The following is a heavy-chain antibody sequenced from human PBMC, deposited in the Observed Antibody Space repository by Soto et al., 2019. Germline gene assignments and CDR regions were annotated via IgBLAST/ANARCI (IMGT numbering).Heavy chain of an antibody. CDR2: MNPNSGNT. V-gene: IGHV1-8*01. CDR1: GYTFTSYD. CDR3: ARGTPPEDY. J-gene: IGHJ4*02. Sequence: GASVKVSCKASGYTFTSYDINWVRQATGQGLEWMGWMNPNSGNTGYAQKFQGRVTMTTDTSTSTAYMELRSLRSDDTAVYYCARGTPPEDYWGQGTLVTVSS.